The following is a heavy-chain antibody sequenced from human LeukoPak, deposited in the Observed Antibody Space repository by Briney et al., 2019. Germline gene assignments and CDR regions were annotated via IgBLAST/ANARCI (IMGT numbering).Heavy chain of an antibody. J-gene: IGHJ4*02. D-gene: IGHD5-24*01. Sequence: PGGSLRLSCAASGFTFSSYATHWVRQAPGKGLEWVAVISYDGSNKYYADSVKGRFTISRDNSKNTLYLQMNSLRAEDTAAYYCARGRDGYNVFDYWGQGTLVTVSS. V-gene: IGHV3-30-3*01. CDR2: ISYDGSNK. CDR3: ARGRDGYNVFDY. CDR1: GFTFSSYA.